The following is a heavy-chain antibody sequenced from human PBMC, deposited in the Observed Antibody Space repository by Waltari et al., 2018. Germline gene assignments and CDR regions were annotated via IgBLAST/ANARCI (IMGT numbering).Heavy chain of an antibody. CDR1: GDSLSSYY. Sequence: QVQLQESGPGLVKPSATLSLTCTVSGDSLSSYYWSWIRQSPGKGLEWIGYLYYDGTTRYNPSLKRRVSFSGDAAQNRCSRSWRLGTSADTAVYYCARKPTQYYDNGGYQGHYFDFWGQGKLVTVSS. V-gene: IGHV4-59*01. J-gene: IGHJ4*02. CDR2: LYYDGTT. CDR3: ARKPTQYYDNGGYQGHYFDF. D-gene: IGHD3-16*01.